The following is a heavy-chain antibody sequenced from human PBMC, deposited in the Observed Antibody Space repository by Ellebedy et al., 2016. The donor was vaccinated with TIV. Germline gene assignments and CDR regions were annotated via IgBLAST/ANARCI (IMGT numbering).Heavy chain of an antibody. V-gene: IGHV1-69*06. CDR2: IIPIFGTA. CDR1: GGTFSSYA. D-gene: IGHD1-1*01. Sequence: AASVKVSCKASGGTFSSYAISWVRQAPGQGLEWMGGIIPIFGTANYAQKFQGRVTITADKSTSTAYMELSSLRSEDTAVYYCATDRAPDGRNWCIDLWGRGTLVTVSS. J-gene: IGHJ2*01. CDR3: ATDRAPDGRNWCIDL.